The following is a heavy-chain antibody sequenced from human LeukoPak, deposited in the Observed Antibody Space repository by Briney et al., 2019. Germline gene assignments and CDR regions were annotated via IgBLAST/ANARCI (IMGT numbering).Heavy chain of an antibody. CDR1: GFTFSSYA. CDR2: ISYDGSNK. V-gene: IGHV3-30*01. Sequence: PGRSLRLSCAASGFTFSSYAMHWVRQAPGKGLEWVAVISYDGSNKYYADSVKGRFTISRDNSKNTLYLQMNSLRAEDTAMYYCARKDYGGNPKGVSDAFDIWGQGTMVTVSS. J-gene: IGHJ3*02. CDR3: ARKDYGGNPKGVSDAFDI. D-gene: IGHD4-23*01.